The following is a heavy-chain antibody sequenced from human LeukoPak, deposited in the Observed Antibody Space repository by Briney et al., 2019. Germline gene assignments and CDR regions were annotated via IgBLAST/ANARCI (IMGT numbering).Heavy chain of an antibody. Sequence: GGTLRLSCAASGFTFSSYAMSWVRQAPGKGLEWVSSIDASGGSTYYADSVKGRFTISRDNSKHTLFLHMSSLRAEDTALYYCAKGSGSGWYARFAPWGQGTLVTVSS. CDR2: IDASGGST. J-gene: IGHJ5*02. D-gene: IGHD6-19*01. CDR3: AKGSGSGWYARFAP. V-gene: IGHV3-23*01. CDR1: GFTFSSYA.